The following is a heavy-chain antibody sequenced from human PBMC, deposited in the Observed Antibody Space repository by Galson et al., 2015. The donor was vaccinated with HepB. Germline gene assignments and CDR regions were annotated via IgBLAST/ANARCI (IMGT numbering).Heavy chain of an antibody. Sequence: SVKVSCKASGYTFTNCYMHWVRQAPGQGLEWMGIINPSGGSTTYAEKFHGRVTMTRDTSTSTVYMELSSLISEDTAVYFCARDLTRYTYGFPDAFDMWGQGTMVTVSS. CDR3: ARDLTRYTYGFPDAFDM. CDR2: INPSGGST. J-gene: IGHJ3*02. CDR1: GYTFTNCY. V-gene: IGHV1-46*01. D-gene: IGHD5-18*01.